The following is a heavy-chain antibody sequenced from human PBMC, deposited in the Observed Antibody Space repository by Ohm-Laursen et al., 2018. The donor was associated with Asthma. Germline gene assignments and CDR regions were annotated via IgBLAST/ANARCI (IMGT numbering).Heavy chain of an antibody. CDR3: AKDKGSSSWFPYFDY. D-gene: IGHD6-13*01. CDR1: GFTFDDYA. Sequence: RSLRLSCAASGFTFDDYAMHWVRQAPGKGLEWVSGISWNSGSIGYADSVKGRFTISRDNAKNSLYLQMNSLRAEDTALYYCAKDKGSSSWFPYFDYWGQGTLVTVSS. J-gene: IGHJ4*02. CDR2: ISWNSGSI. V-gene: IGHV3-9*01.